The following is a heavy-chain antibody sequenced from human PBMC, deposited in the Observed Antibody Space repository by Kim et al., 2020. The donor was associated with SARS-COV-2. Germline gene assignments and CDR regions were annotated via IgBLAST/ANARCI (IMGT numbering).Heavy chain of an antibody. CDR1: GFTFSSYS. J-gene: IGHJ4*02. CDR3: ARAVWFVVVPAATDAVFDY. CDR2: ITSSSYI. Sequence: GGSLRLSCATSGFTFSSYSMNWVRQAPGKGLEWLSSITSSSYIYYADSMKGRFTISRDNAKNSLYLQMNSLRAEDTAVYYCARAVWFVVVPAATDAVFDYWGQGTLVTVSS. D-gene: IGHD2-2*01. V-gene: IGHV3-21*01.